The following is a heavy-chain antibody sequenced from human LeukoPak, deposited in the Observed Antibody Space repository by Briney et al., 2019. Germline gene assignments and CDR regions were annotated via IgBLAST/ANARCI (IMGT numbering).Heavy chain of an antibody. Sequence: GGSLRLSCAVSGFIGSDGYMNWVRQAPGKGLEWLSVIYRGGATYYADSVKGRFIISRDSSKNTWHLQLNSLRAEDTAVYYCARDQSGSYYYDSSGQYYFDYWGQGTLVTVSS. CDR2: IYRGGAT. J-gene: IGHJ4*02. CDR1: GFIGSDGY. V-gene: IGHV3-66*01. D-gene: IGHD3-22*01. CDR3: ARDQSGSYYYDSSGQYYFDY.